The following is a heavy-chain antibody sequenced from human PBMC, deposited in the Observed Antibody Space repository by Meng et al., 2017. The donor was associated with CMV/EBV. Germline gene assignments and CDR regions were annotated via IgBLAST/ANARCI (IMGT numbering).Heavy chain of an antibody. CDR3: ARSRYCSSTGCYKPLHY. V-gene: IGHV3-74*01. Sequence: GESLKISCAASGFTFSSYWMHWVRQAPGKGLVWVSRINSVGSSTSYADSVKGRFTISRDNAKNTLYLQMNSLRAEDTAVYYCARSRYCSSTGCYKPLHYWGQGTLVTVSS. CDR1: GFTFSSYW. CDR2: INSVGSST. D-gene: IGHD2-2*02. J-gene: IGHJ4*02.